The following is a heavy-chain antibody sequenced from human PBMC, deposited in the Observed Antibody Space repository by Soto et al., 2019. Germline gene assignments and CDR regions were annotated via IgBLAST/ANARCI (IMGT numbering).Heavy chain of an antibody. CDR3: AKDLLLTTITTVGD. J-gene: IGHJ4*02. V-gene: IGHV3-30*18. CDR1: GFIFSTYG. D-gene: IGHD4-17*01. Sequence: GGSLRLSCAASGFIFSTYGMHWVPQAPGKGLEWLSVISYDGNNKYYADSVKGRFTISRDNSKNTLWLQMDSLRTEDTAVYYCAKDLLLTTITTVGDWGQGTLVTVSS. CDR2: ISYDGNNK.